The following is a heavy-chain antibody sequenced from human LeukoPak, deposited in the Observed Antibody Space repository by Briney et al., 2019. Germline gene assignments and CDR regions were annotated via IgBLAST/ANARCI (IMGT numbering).Heavy chain of an antibody. V-gene: IGHV2-5*01. Sequence: SGPTLVNPTQTLTLTCTFSGFSLSTSGGGVAWFRQSPGQAPEWLAVTYWNDDQRYSPSLKSRLTITKDTSKNQVVLTMTNMDPADTATYHCAHNGLYHWGQGTLVTVSS. CDR2: TYWNDDQ. CDR1: GFSLSTSGGG. CDR3: AHNGLYH. J-gene: IGHJ5*02. D-gene: IGHD2-15*01.